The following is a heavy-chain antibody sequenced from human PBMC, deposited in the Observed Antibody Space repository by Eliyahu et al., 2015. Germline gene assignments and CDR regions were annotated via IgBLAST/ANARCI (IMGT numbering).Heavy chain of an antibody. V-gene: IGHV4-39*01. Sequence: QLQLQESGPGLVKPXETXSLTCTVXXXSISSSXXYWGWIRQXPGKGLEWIGSIYYSGSTYYNPSLKSRVTISVDTSKNQFSLKLSSVTAADTAVYYCARQGYSSGSASDYWGQGTLVTVSS. D-gene: IGHD6-19*01. J-gene: IGHJ4*02. CDR2: IYYSGST. CDR1: XXSISSSXXY. CDR3: ARQGYSSGSASDY.